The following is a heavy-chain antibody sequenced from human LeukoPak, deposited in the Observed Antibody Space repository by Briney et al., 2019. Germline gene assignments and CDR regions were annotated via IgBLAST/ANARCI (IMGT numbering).Heavy chain of an antibody. V-gene: IGHV3-23*01. CDR1: GFPFNNYA. Sequence: GGSLRLSCAASGFPFNNYAMNWVRQAPGKGLEWVSAISGSGGGTYYADSVKGRFTISRDNSKNTLYLQMNSLRAEDTAVYYCARRGGYFDWLLPFDYWGQGTLVTVSS. CDR3: ARRGGYFDWLLPFDY. J-gene: IGHJ4*02. D-gene: IGHD3-9*01. CDR2: ISGSGGGT.